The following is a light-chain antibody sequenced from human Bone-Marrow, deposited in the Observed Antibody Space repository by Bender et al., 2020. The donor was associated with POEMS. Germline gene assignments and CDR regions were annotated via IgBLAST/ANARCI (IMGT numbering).Light chain of an antibody. Sequence: SYVLTQPPSVSVAPGQTAKITCGGNSIGSKNVHWYQQTAGQAPVLVVYDDSDRPSGIPERFSGSKSGNTASLTISGLQAGDEADYYCCLYAGSGTDWVFGGGTKLTVL. CDR2: DDS. CDR3: CLYAGSGTDWV. CDR1: SIGSKN. V-gene: IGLV3-21*02. J-gene: IGLJ3*02.